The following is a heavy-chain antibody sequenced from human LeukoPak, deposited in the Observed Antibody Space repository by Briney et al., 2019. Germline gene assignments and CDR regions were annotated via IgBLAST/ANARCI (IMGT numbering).Heavy chain of an antibody. Sequence: GGSLRLSCAASGFTFSSYSMNWVRQAPGKGLEWVSYISSSSTIYYADSVKGRFTISRDNAKNSLYLQMNSLRAEDTAVYYCAGGGSYYDSSGLDYWGQGTLVTVSS. CDR2: ISSSSTI. CDR3: AGGGSYYDSSGLDY. D-gene: IGHD3-22*01. CDR1: GFTFSSYS. V-gene: IGHV3-48*04. J-gene: IGHJ4*02.